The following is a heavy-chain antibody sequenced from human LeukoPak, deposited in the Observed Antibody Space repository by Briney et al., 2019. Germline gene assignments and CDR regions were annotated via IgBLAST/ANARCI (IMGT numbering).Heavy chain of an antibody. D-gene: IGHD2-2*01. CDR1: GYTFTGYY. CDR2: INPNSGGT. V-gene: IGHV1-2*02. CDR3: ARDSFVYANGAFDS. J-gene: IGHJ4*02. Sequence: ASVKVSCKASGYTFTGYYMHWVRQAPGQGLEWMGWINPNSGGTNYAQKFQGRVTMTRDMSTSTVYMELSSLRSEDTAVYYCARDSFVYANGAFDSWGQGTLVTVSS.